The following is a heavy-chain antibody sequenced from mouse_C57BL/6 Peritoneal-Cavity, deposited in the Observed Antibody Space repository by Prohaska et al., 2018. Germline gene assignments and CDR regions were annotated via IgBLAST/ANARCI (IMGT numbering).Heavy chain of an antibody. CDR3: TGGGSWFAY. J-gene: IGHJ3*01. CDR1: GFTFSNYW. V-gene: IGHV6-3*01. CDR2: IRLKSDNYAT. Sequence: EVKLEESGGGLVQPGGSMKLSCVASGFTFSNYWMNWVRQSPEKGLEWVAQIRLKSDNYATHYAESVKWRFTISRDDSKSSVYLQMNNLRAEDTGIYYCTGGGSWFAYWGQGTLVTVSA.